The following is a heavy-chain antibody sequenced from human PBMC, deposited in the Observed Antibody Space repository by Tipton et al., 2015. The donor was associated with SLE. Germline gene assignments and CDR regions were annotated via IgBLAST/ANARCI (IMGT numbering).Heavy chain of an antibody. CDR2: IYASGST. CDR3: ARDIYYGMDV. CDR1: GGSISTYY. V-gene: IGHV4-4*07. J-gene: IGHJ6*02. Sequence: TLSLTCTVSGGSISTYYWSWIRQPAGKGLEWIGRIYASGSTNYNPSLKSRLTISVDTSKNQFSLNLSSVTAADTAVYYCARDIYYGMDVWGQGTTVIVSS.